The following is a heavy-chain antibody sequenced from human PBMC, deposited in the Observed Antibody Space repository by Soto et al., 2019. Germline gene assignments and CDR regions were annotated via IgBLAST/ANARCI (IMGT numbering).Heavy chain of an antibody. CDR2: IYYSGST. Sequence: SETLSLTCTVSGGSISSGGYYWSWIRQHPGKGLEWIGYIYYSGSTNYNPSLKSRVTISVDTSKNQFSLKLSSVTAADTAVYYCARIYGDGEEYFQHWGQGTLVTVSS. CDR3: ARIYGDGEEYFQH. D-gene: IGHD4-17*01. CDR1: GGSISSGGYY. J-gene: IGHJ1*01. V-gene: IGHV4-61*08.